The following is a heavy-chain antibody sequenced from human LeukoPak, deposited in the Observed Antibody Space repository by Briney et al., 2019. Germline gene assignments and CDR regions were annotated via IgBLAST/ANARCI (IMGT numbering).Heavy chain of an antibody. V-gene: IGHV4-59*08. D-gene: IGHD1-14*01. CDR1: GGSISSYY. J-gene: IGHJ6*03. CDR2: IYYSGST. CDR3: ARSTGRYYYMDV. Sequence: PSETLSLTCTVSGGSISSYYWSWIRQPPGKGLEWIGYIYYSGSTNYNPSLKSRVTISVDTSKNQFSLKLSSVTAADTAVYYCARSTGRYYYMDVWGKGTTVTISS.